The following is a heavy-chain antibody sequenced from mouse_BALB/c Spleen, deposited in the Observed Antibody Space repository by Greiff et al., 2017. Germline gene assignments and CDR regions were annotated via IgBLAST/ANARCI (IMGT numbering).Heavy chain of an antibody. CDR2: INPNNGGT. V-gene: IGHV1-18*01. CDR3: ARSRDYGEEAWFAY. D-gene: IGHD1-2*01. Sequence: EVQLQQSGPELVKPGASVKIPCKASGYTFTDYNMDWVKQSHGKSLEWIGDINPNNGGTIYNQKFKGKDTLTVDKSSSTAYMELRSLTSEDTAVYYCARSRDYGEEAWFAYWGQGTLVTVSA. CDR1: GYTFTDYN. J-gene: IGHJ3*01.